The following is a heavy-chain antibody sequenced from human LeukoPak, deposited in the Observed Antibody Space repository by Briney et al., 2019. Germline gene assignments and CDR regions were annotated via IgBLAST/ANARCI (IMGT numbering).Heavy chain of an antibody. CDR3: AKGTSSYYYYGMDV. V-gene: IGHV3-23*01. CDR2: ISGSGGST. CDR1: GFTFSSYA. J-gene: IGHJ6*02. Sequence: GGSLTLSCAASGFTFSSYAMSWVRQAPGKGLEWVSAISGSGGSTYYADSVKGRFTISRDNSKNTLYLQMNSLRAEDTAVYYCAKGTSSYYYYGMDVWGQGTTVTVSS. D-gene: IGHD2-2*01.